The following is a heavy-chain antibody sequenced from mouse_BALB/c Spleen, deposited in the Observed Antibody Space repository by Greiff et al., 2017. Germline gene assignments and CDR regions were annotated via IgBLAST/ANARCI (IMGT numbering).Heavy chain of an antibody. CDR3: ARGPYYYGSSLYAMDY. J-gene: IGHJ4*01. V-gene: IGHV1S56*01. CDR1: GYTFTSYY. Sequence: QVQLQQSGPELVKPGASVRISCKASGYTFTSYYIHWVKQRPGQGLEWIGWIYPGNVNTKYNEKFKGKATLTADKSSSTAYMQLSSLTSEDSAVYYCARGPYYYGSSLYAMDYWGQGTSVTVSS. CDR2: IYPGNVNT. D-gene: IGHD1-1*01.